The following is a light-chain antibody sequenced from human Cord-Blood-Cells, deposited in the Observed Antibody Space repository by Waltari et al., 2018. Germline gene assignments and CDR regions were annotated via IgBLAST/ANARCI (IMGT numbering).Light chain of an antibody. CDR2: DAP. CDR3: QQRSNWPLT. V-gene: IGKV3-11*01. Sequence: EIVLTQSPATLSLFPGERATLSCRASQRVSSYLAWYQQKPGQAPRLLIYDAPNRATGIPARFSGSGSGTDFTLTISSLEPEDFAVYYCQQRSNWPLTFGGGTKVEIK. CDR1: QRVSSY. J-gene: IGKJ4*01.